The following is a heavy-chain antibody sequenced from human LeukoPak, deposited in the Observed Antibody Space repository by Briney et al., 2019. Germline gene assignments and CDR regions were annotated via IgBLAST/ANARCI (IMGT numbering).Heavy chain of an antibody. D-gene: IGHD5-12*01. CDR1: GFTFSSYA. J-gene: IGHJ4*02. CDR2: IYSGGST. Sequence: GGSLRLSCAASGFTFSSYAMSWVRQAPGKGLEWVSLIYSGGSTYYADSVKGRFTISRDNSKNTLYLQMNSLRAEDTAVYYCARRRYSGYDFDYWGQGTLVTVSS. CDR3: ARRRYSGYDFDY. V-gene: IGHV3-66*01.